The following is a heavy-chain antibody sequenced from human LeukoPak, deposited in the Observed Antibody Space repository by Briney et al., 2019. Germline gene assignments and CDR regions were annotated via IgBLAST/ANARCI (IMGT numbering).Heavy chain of an antibody. Sequence: ASVKVSCKASGYTFASYGISWVRQAPGQGLEWMGWISAYNGNTNYAQKLQGRVTMTTDTSTSTAYMELRSLRSDDTAVYYCARGYSSSWPNWFDPWGQGTLVTVSS. CDR2: ISAYNGNT. D-gene: IGHD6-13*01. CDR3: ARGYSSSWPNWFDP. J-gene: IGHJ5*02. CDR1: GYTFASYG. V-gene: IGHV1-18*01.